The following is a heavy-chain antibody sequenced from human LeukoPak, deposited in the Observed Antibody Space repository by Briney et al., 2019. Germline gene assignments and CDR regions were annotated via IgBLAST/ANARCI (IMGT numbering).Heavy chain of an antibody. Sequence: ASVRVSYKASGYTFTGYYMHWVRQAPGQGLEWMGWINLNSGGTNYAQKFQGRVTMTRDTSISTAYMELSRLRSDDTAVYYCSRDFKELWFGELFCAGTDPWGQGTLVTVSS. V-gene: IGHV1-2*02. D-gene: IGHD3-10*01. CDR3: SRDFKELWFGELFCAGTDP. CDR1: GYTFTGYY. J-gene: IGHJ5*02. CDR2: INLNSGGT.